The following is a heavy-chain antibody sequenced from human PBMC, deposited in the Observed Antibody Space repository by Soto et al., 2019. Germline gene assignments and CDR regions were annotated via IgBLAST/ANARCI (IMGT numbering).Heavy chain of an antibody. CDR1: GYTFITYD. D-gene: IGHD2-2*01. Sequence: ASVKVSCKASGYTFITYDINWVRQATGQGLEWMGWMYPNTGNTGYAQKFQGRITMTRDTSISTSYMELSSLRSDDTAVYYCARGSRQDCTGTSCFPDWFDPWGPGTLVTVSS. V-gene: IGHV1-8*01. CDR3: ARGSRQDCTGTSCFPDWFDP. J-gene: IGHJ5*02. CDR2: MYPNTGNT.